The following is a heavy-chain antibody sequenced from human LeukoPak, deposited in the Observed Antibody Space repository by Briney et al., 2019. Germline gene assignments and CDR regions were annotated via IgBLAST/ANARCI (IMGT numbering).Heavy chain of an antibody. J-gene: IGHJ6*02. Sequence: SGGSLRLSCAASGFTFSSYAMHWVRQAPGKGLEWVAVISYDGSNKYYADSVKGRFTISRDNSKNTLYLQMNSLRAEDTAVYYCASNYGMDVWGQGTTVTVSS. CDR2: ISYDGSNK. V-gene: IGHV3-30-3*01. CDR1: GFTFSSYA. CDR3: ASNYGMDV.